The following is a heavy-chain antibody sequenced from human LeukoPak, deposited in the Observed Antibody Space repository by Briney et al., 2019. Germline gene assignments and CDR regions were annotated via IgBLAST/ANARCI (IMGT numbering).Heavy chain of an antibody. Sequence: SETLSLTRTVSGGSISSYYCSWIWQPPGKGLERDGYSYYYRSTNSNHTLNRRVTISVETYKNQFSLNLNLVSAADADVYYCASEFPSSSSRRFYFYYMDVWGKGTTVTVSS. V-gene: IGHV4-59*01. D-gene: IGHD6-6*01. J-gene: IGHJ6*03. CDR3: ASEFPSSSSRRFYFYYMDV. CDR2: SYYYRST. CDR1: GGSISSYY.